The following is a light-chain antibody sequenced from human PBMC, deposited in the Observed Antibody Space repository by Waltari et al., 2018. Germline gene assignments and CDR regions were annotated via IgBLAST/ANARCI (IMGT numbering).Light chain of an antibody. Sequence: DIVMTQSPDSLAVSLGERATINCKSSQSVFYSPNNKNYLSWYQQKPGQPPKLLIYWASTRESGVPDRFSGSGSGTDFTLTISRLRAEDVALYFCQQYYGSPFTFGGGTKVEIK. CDR1: QSVFYSPNNKNY. V-gene: IGKV4-1*01. J-gene: IGKJ4*01. CDR3: QQYYGSPFT. CDR2: WAS.